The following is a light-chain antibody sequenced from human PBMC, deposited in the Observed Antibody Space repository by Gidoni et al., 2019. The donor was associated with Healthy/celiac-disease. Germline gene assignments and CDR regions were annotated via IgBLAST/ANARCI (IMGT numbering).Light chain of an antibody. CDR3: SSYTSSAGV. J-gene: IGLJ1*01. V-gene: IGLV2-14*01. Sequence: QSALTQPASVSGSPGQSITISCPGTSSDVGCYNYVSWYQQHPGKAPKLMIYDVSNRPSGVSNRFSGSKSGNTASLTISGLQAEDEADYYCSSYTSSAGVFGTGTKVTVL. CDR1: SSDVGCYNY. CDR2: DVS.